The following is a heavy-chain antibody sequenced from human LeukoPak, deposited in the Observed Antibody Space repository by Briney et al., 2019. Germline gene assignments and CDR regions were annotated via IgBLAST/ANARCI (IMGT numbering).Heavy chain of an antibody. CDR2: ISYDGSNK. D-gene: IGHD1-26*01. V-gene: IGHV3-30*18. CDR1: GVTFSNYG. J-gene: IGHJ5*02. CDR3: AKDPAALRSNPFNWFDP. Sequence: GRSLRLSCAASGVTFSNYGMHWVRQAPGKGLEWVAVISYDGSNKYYADSVKGRFTISRDNSKNTLYLQMNSLRAEDTAVYYCAKDPAALRSNPFNWFDPWGQGTLVTVSS.